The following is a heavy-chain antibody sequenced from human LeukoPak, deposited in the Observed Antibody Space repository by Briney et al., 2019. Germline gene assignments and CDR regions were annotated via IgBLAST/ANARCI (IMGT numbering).Heavy chain of an antibody. CDR1: GFTFSSYA. Sequence: GGSLRLSCAASGFTFSSYAMSWVRQAPGKGLEWVSATSASGGSTHYADSVKGRFTISRDNSKNTLFLQMNSLRAEDTAVYYCAKADGSWTYDPWGQGTLVTVSS. D-gene: IGHD5-24*01. V-gene: IGHV3-23*01. J-gene: IGHJ5*02. CDR3: AKADGSWTYDP. CDR2: TSASGGST.